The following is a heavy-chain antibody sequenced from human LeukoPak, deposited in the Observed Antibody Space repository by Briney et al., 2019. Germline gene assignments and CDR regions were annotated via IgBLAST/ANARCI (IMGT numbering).Heavy chain of an antibody. CDR2: IIPIFGTA. Sequence: SVKVSCKASGGTFSSYAISWVRQAPGQGLEWMGGIIPIFGTANYAQKFQGRVTITTDESTSTAYMELSSLRSDDTAVYYCARDGGDGYNFYYWGQGTLVTVSS. J-gene: IGHJ4*02. V-gene: IGHV1-69*05. CDR3: ARDGGDGYNFYY. D-gene: IGHD5-24*01. CDR1: GGTFSSYA.